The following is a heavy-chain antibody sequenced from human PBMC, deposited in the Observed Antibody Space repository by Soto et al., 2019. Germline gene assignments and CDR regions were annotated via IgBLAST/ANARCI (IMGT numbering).Heavy chain of an antibody. CDR3: AWTGEYDDCWRGSYDY. CDR1: GYIFTSYT. V-gene: IGHV1-3*01. D-gene: IGHD3-3*01. Sequence: ASVNVSCKASGYIFTSYTMHWVRQAPGQRLEWMGWINAGNGNTKYSQKVQGRVTIARDAPATREDMEVSSLSSEDTDVYFFAWTGEYDDCWRGSYDYWGQGTQVNVSS. J-gene: IGHJ4*02. CDR2: INAGNGNT.